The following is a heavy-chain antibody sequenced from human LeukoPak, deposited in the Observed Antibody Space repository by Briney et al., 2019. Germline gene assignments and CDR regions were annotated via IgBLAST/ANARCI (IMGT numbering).Heavy chain of an antibody. CDR3: ARLADRWFDP. CDR1: GYSLNNYW. Sequence: GESLKISCNGSGYSLNNYWIGWVRQMPGKGLEWMGIIYLGDSDTTYSPSFQGQVTISADKSISTAYLQWSSLKASDTAIYYCARLADRWFDPWGQGTLVTVSS. CDR2: IYLGDSDT. V-gene: IGHV5-51*01. J-gene: IGHJ5*02.